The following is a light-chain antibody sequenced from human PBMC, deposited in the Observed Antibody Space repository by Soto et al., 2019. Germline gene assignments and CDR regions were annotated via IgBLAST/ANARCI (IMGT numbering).Light chain of an antibody. CDR1: RSDVGGYNY. CDR2: DVY. J-gene: IGLJ3*02. V-gene: IGLV2-14*01. Sequence: QSALTQPASVSGSPGQWITISCTGTRSDVGGYNYVSWYQQKPGKAPKLVIYDVYNRPSGVSNRFSGSKSGNTASLTISGLQAEDEGDYYCFSFTRSRVRVFGGGTKVTVL. CDR3: FSFTRSRVRV.